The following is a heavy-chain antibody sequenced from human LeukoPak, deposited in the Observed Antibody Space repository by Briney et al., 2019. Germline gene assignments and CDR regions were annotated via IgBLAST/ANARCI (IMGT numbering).Heavy chain of an antibody. CDR2: ISAYNGNT. CDR3: ARPRSYSSSWYSDFDY. D-gene: IGHD6-13*01. V-gene: IGHV1-18*01. CDR1: GYTFTSYG. Sequence: ASVKVSCKASGYTFTSYGISWVRQAPGQGLEWMGWISAYNGNTNYAQKLQGRVTMTTDTSTSTAYMELRSLRSDDTAVYYCARPRSYSSSWYSDFDYWGQGTLVTVSS. J-gene: IGHJ4*02.